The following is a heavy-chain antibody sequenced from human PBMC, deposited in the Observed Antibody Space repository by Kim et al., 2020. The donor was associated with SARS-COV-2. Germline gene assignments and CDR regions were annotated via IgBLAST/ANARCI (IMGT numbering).Heavy chain of an antibody. Sequence: SPSLKSRLTIPKDPSKNQVVLTMHNMDPVDTATYYCAHKGSWYSGTFDIWGQGTMVTVSS. D-gene: IGHD6-13*01. CDR3: AHKGSWYSGTFDI. V-gene: IGHV2-5*01. J-gene: IGHJ3*02.